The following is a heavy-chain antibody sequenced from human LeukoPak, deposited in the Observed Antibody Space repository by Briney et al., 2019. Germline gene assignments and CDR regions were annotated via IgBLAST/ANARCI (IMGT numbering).Heavy chain of an antibody. CDR1: GGSISSSNW. J-gene: IGHJ4*02. V-gene: IGHV4-4*02. CDR2: IYHSGST. D-gene: IGHD6-13*01. Sequence: SETLSLTCAVSGGSISSSNWWSWVRQPPGKGLEWIGEIYHSGSTNYNPSLKSRVTISVDKSKNQFSLKLSSVTAADTAVYYCARDPSIAAAGTFDYWGQGTLVTVSS. CDR3: ARDPSIAAAGTFDY.